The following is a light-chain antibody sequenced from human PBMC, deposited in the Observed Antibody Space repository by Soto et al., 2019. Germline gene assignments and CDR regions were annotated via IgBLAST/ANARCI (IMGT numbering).Light chain of an antibody. Sequence: MTQSPSSLSVSPGERATLSCRASQSVSSNLAWYQQKPGQAPRLLIYGASTRATGIPARFSGSGSGTEFTLTISSLQSEDFAVYYCQQYNNWPTWTFGQGTKVEIK. CDR3: QQYNNWPTWT. CDR1: QSVSSN. V-gene: IGKV3-15*01. J-gene: IGKJ1*01. CDR2: GAS.